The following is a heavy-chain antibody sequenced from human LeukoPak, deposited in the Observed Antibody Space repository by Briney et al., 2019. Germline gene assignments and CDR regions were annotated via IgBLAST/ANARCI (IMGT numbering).Heavy chain of an antibody. J-gene: IGHJ6*03. D-gene: IGHD6-19*01. Sequence: SVKVSCKASGGTFSSYAISWVRQAHGQGLEWMGGIIPIFGTANYAQKFQGRVTITTDESTSTAYMELSSLRSEDTAVYYCARAGRIAVTPGYYYYMDVWGKGTTVTVSS. CDR1: GGTFSSYA. CDR3: ARAGRIAVTPGYYYYMDV. CDR2: IIPIFGTA. V-gene: IGHV1-69*05.